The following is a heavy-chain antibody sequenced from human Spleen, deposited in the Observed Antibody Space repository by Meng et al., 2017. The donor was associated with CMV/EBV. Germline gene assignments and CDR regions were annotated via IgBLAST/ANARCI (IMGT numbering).Heavy chain of an antibody. CDR1: GYTFTSYG. V-gene: IGHV1-58*02. J-gene: IGHJ4*02. CDR3: AADTLEYDFWSGYYHL. CDR2: IVVASGNT. Sequence: SVKVSCKASGYTFTSYGISWVRQAPGQGLEWIGWIVVASGNTNFARKFHERVSITRDMSTSTAYMELSSLTSEDTAIYYCAADTLEYDFWSGYYHLWGQGTLVTVSS. D-gene: IGHD3-3*01.